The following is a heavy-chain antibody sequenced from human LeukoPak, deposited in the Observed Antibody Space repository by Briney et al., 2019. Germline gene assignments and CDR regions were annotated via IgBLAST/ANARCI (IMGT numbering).Heavy chain of an antibody. CDR2: ISFDGSGQ. D-gene: IGHD6-6*01. CDR3: ARSEYSTSLLDY. CDR1: GFTFTAYG. V-gene: IGHV3-30*03. Sequence: GGSLRLSCAASGFTFTAYGMHWVRQAPGKGLEWLAVISFDGSGQYYADSVKGRFTISRDDSKNMLYLQMNSLRVEDTAVYYCARSEYSTSLLDYWGQGTLVTVSS. J-gene: IGHJ4*02.